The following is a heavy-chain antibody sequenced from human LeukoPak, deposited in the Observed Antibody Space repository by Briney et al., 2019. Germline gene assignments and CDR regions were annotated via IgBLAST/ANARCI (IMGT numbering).Heavy chain of an antibody. D-gene: IGHD1-14*01. J-gene: IGHJ4*02. CDR3: ARETLVGTTNYFDY. CDR1: GGSMNTFY. Sequence: SETLSLTCSVSGGSMNTFYWTWIRQPAGKGLEWIGRVYTSGFTKYNPSFRSRVSMSVDTSKKQLSLMLTFLTAADTAVYYCARETLVGTTNYFDYWGQGALVTVSS. V-gene: IGHV4-4*07. CDR2: VYTSGFT.